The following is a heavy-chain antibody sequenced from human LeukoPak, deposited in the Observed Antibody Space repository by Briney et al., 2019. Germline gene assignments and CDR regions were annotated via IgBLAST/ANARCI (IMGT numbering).Heavy chain of an antibody. CDR1: GFTFSSYA. CDR2: ISGSGGGT. D-gene: IGHD3-10*01. Sequence: HAGGSLRLSCAASGFTFSSYAMSWVRQAPGKGLEWVSAISGSGGGTYYADSVKGRFTISRDNSKNTLYLQMNSLRAEDTAVYYCAGRGSGSYFDYWGQGTLVTVSS. V-gene: IGHV3-23*01. J-gene: IGHJ4*02. CDR3: AGRGSGSYFDY.